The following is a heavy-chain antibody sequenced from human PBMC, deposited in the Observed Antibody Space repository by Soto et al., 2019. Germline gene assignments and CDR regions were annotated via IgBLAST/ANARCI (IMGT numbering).Heavy chain of an antibody. V-gene: IGHV3-23*01. CDR3: AKDPVATRWGGYYFDY. J-gene: IGHJ4*02. CDR2: ISGSGGST. D-gene: IGHD5-12*01. CDR1: GFTFSSYA. Sequence: PGGSLRLSCAASGFTFSSYAMSWVRQAPGKGLEWVSAISGSGGSTYYADSVKGRFTISRDNSKNTLYLQMNSLSAEDTAVYYCAKDPVATRWGGYYFDYWGQGTLVTVSS.